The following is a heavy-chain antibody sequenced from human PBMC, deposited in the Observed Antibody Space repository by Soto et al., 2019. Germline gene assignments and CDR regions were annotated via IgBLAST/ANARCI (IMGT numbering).Heavy chain of an antibody. CDR3: ARGFGILWFGESPY. Sequence: PGGSLRLSCSASGFTFSIYAMHWVRQAPGKGLEYVSSISTNGGSTDYADSVKGRFTISRDNSKNTVYLQMSSLRAEDTAVYYCARGFGILWFGESPYWGQGTLVTVSS. CDR2: ISTNGGST. D-gene: IGHD3-10*01. J-gene: IGHJ4*02. V-gene: IGHV3-64*04. CDR1: GFTFSIYA.